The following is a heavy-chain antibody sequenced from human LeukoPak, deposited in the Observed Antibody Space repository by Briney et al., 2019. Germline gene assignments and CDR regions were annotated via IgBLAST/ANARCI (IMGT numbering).Heavy chain of an antibody. V-gene: IGHV5-51*01. CDR1: GYSFTSYW. Sequence: GESLKISCKGSGYSFTSYWIGWVRQMPGKGLEWMGITYPGDSDTRYSPSFQGQVTISADKSISTAYLQWSSLKASDTAMYYCARTYSSSWYYFDYWGQGTLVTVSS. J-gene: IGHJ4*02. CDR2: TYPGDSDT. D-gene: IGHD6-13*01. CDR3: ARTYSSSWYYFDY.